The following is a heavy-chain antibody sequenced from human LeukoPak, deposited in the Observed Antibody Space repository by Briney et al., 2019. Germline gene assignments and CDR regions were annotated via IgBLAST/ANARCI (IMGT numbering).Heavy chain of an antibody. CDR3: AKDHSTIYYYDSSGYPFDY. CDR2: ILYDGSNK. D-gene: IGHD3-22*01. J-gene: IGHJ4*02. CDR1: GFTFSSYG. V-gene: IGHV3-30*18. Sequence: PGGSLRLSCAASGFTFSSYGMHWVRQAPGKGLEWVAVILYDGSNKYYADSVKGRFTISRDNSKNTLYLQMNSLRAEDTAVYYCAKDHSTIYYYDSSGYPFDYWGQGTLVTVSS.